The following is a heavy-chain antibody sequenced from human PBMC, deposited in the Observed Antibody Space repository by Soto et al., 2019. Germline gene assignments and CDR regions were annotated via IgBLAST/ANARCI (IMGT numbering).Heavy chain of an antibody. V-gene: IGHV2-5*01. J-gene: IGHJ4*02. CDR2: IYWNDNE. Sequence: QITLKESGPTLVKPTQTLTLTCTFSGFSLRDYAVGVGWIRQPPGKALEWFSFIYWNDNEYYSPSLRSRLTISKDTSKNQVVLTMTNMDPVDTATYYCAHGSGWLFDYWGQGTLVTVSS. CDR1: GFSLRDYAVG. CDR3: AHGSGWLFDY. D-gene: IGHD6-19*01.